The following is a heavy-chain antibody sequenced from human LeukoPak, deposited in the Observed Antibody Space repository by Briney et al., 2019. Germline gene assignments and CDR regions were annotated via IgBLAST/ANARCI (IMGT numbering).Heavy chain of an antibody. CDR3: ARGGSSTPLNP. CDR1: GFTFSDYY. V-gene: IGHV3-11*04. CDR2: ISTSGTAV. D-gene: IGHD6-13*01. J-gene: IGHJ5*02. Sequence: GGSLRLSCAASGFTFSDYYMSWIRQAPGKGLEWVSYISTSGTAVYYADSVKGRFTISRDNAKNSLYLQMNSLRAEDTAVYYCARGGSSTPLNPWGQGTLVTVSS.